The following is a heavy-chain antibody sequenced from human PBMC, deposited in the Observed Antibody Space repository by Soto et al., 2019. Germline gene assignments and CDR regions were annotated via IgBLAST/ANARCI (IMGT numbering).Heavy chain of an antibody. CDR2: ISSSSSYI. Sequence: PVGSLRLSCAASVFTFSSYSMNWVRQSPGKGLEWVSSISSSSSYIYYADSVKGRFTISRDNAKNSLYLQMNSLSAADTAVYFCEQGTKGYWGQGTLVNVSS. CDR3: EQGTKGY. J-gene: IGHJ4*02. V-gene: IGHV3-21*01. D-gene: IGHD3-10*01. CDR1: VFTFSSYS.